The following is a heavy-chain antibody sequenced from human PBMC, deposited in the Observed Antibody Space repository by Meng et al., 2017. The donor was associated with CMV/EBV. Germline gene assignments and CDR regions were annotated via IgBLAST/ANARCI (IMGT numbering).Heavy chain of an antibody. Sequence: GESLRLSCAASGFTFSNAWMSWVRQAPGKGLEWVGRIKSKTDGGTTDYAAPVKGRFTISRDDSKNTLYLQMNSLKTEDTAVYYCTTGHYYYGMDVWGQGTTVTVSS. CDR2: IKSKTDGGTT. CDR1: GFTFSNAW. V-gene: IGHV3-15*01. CDR3: TTGHYYYGMDV. J-gene: IGHJ6*02.